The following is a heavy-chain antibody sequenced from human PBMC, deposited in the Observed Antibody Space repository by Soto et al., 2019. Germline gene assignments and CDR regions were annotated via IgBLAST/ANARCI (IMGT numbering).Heavy chain of an antibody. J-gene: IGHJ6*02. V-gene: IGHV3-21*01. D-gene: IGHD5-18*01. CDR3: ARDRVGQLWSPEKYDQYGMDV. CDR2: IRSSSSYI. CDR1: GVTFSSYS. Sequence: EVQLVESGGGLAKPGGSLRLACSASGVTFSSYSMNWVRQAPGKGLEWVSSIRSSSSYIYYADSVKGRFTISRDNAKNSLDLQMNSLRAEDTAVYYCARDRVGQLWSPEKYDQYGMDVWGQGTTVTVSS.